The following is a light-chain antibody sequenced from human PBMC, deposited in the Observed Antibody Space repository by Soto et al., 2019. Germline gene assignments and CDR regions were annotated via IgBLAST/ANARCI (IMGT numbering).Light chain of an antibody. V-gene: IGKV1-5*03. CDR3: QQYNSYSWT. Sequence: MTQSPATVSVSPGEGVTLSCRASQSISSWLAWYQQKPGKAPKLLIYKASSLESGVPSRFSGSGSGTEFTLTISSLQPDDFATYYCQQYNSYSWTFGQGTKVDI. J-gene: IGKJ1*01. CDR1: QSISSW. CDR2: KAS.